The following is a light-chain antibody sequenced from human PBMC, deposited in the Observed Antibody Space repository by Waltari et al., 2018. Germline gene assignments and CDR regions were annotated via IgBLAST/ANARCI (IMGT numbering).Light chain of an antibody. V-gene: IGLV2-14*03. J-gene: IGLJ2*01. CDR3: SSFTSSTTGI. CDR2: DVT. CDR1: SSDSGGYNY. Sequence: SALTQPDSVSGSPGQSITISCSGISSDSGGYNYVSWYQQHPGEAPKLIIYDVTNRPSGVSDRFSDSKSGSSASLTISGLQPDDEADYYCSSFTSSTTGIFGGGTKLTVL.